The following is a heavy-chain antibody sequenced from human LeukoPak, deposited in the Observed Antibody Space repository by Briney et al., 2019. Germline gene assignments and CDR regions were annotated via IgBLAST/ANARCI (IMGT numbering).Heavy chain of an antibody. Sequence: PGGSLRLSCAASGFTFNYYAMSWVRQAPGKGLEWVSGISDNEGKTYYTDSVKGRFTISRDNTKNTLYLQMNILRADDTAVYFCPRHASFIPLWGEGTLVTVSS. D-gene: IGHD2-2*01. CDR3: PRHASFIPL. V-gene: IGHV3-23*01. CDR2: ISDNEGKT. CDR1: GFTFNYYA. J-gene: IGHJ4*02.